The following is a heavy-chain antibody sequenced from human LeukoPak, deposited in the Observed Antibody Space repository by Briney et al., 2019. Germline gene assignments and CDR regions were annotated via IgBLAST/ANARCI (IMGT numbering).Heavy chain of an antibody. CDR1: GGSISSYY. CDR3: ARVREGCSSTSCYCYFDY. Sequence: PSETLSLTCTVSGGSISSYYWSWIRQPAGKGLEWIGRIYTSGSTNYNPSLKSRVTMSVDTSKNQFSLKLSSVTAADTAVYYCARVREGCSSTSCYCYFDYWGQGTLVTVSS. V-gene: IGHV4-4*07. J-gene: IGHJ4*02. CDR2: IYTSGST. D-gene: IGHD2-2*01.